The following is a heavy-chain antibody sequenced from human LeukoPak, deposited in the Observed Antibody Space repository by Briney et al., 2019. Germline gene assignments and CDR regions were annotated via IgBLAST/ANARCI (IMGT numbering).Heavy chain of an antibody. V-gene: IGHV4-59*01. CDR3: AGRGCSGGSCYFDY. J-gene: IGHJ4*02. D-gene: IGHD2-15*01. CDR1: GGSISSYY. Sequence: SETLSLTCTVSGGSISSYYWSWIRQPPGKGLEWIGYIYYSGSTNYNPSLKSRVIISVDTSKNQFSLKLSSVTAADTAVYYCAGRGCSGGSCYFDYWGQGTLVTVSS. CDR2: IYYSGST.